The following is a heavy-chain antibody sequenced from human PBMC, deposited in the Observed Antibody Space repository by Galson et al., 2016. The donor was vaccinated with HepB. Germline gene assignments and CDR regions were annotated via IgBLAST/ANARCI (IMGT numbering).Heavy chain of an antibody. J-gene: IGHJ2*01. CDR1: GFTFSSYA. CDR3: AKGYSGYDSYWYFDL. V-gene: IGHV3-23*01. CDR2: ISGSGRST. D-gene: IGHD5-12*01. Sequence: SLRLSCAASGFTFSSYAMSWVRQAPGKGLEWVSAISGSGRSTYYADSVKGRFTISRDNSENTLYLQMSSLRVGDTAVYFCAKGYSGYDSYWYFDLWGRGALVTVSS.